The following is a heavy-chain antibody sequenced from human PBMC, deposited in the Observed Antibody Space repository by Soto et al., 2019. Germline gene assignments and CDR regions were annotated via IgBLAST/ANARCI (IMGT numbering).Heavy chain of an antibody. Sequence: SETLSLTCTVSGDSITSNSYFWAWIRQHPGKGLEWIGSIYYSGTTYYSPSLKSRVTISVDRSKNQFSLKLSSVTAADTAVYYCARRLYYDSSGFEGGGMDVWGQGTTVTVSS. V-gene: IGHV4-39*01. CDR1: GDSITSNSYF. CDR3: ARRLYYDSSGFEGGGMDV. J-gene: IGHJ6*02. CDR2: IYYSGTT. D-gene: IGHD3-22*01.